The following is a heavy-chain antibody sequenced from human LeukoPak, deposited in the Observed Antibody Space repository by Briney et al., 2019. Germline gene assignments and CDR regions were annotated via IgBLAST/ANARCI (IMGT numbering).Heavy chain of an antibody. V-gene: IGHV3-21*01. CDR1: GFTFSSYW. Sequence: GGSLRLSCAASGFTFSSYWMSWVRQAPGKGLEWVSSISSSSSYIYYADSVKGRFTISRDNAKNSLYLQMNSLRAEDTAVYYCARAQYYYDSSGYYPVDYWGQGTLVTVSS. J-gene: IGHJ4*02. CDR2: ISSSSSYI. D-gene: IGHD3-22*01. CDR3: ARAQYYYDSSGYYPVDY.